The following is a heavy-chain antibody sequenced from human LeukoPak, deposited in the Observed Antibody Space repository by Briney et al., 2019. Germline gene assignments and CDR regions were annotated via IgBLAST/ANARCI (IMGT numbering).Heavy chain of an antibody. CDR3: ARQTGSGLFILP. V-gene: IGHV4-39*01. J-gene: IGHJ4*02. Sequence: PSETLSLTCTVSSASITSSPYFWGWIRQSPGKGLEWIGSISYSGTTYYNPSLKSRVTISVDTSKNQFSLKLNSVTAADTAVYYCARQTGSGLFILPGGQGTLVTVSS. CDR2: ISYSGTT. D-gene: IGHD3/OR15-3a*01. CDR1: SASITSSPYF.